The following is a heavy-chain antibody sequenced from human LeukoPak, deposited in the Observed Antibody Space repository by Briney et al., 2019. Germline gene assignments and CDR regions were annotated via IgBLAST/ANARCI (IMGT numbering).Heavy chain of an antibody. Sequence: SETLSLTCTVSGGSINSYYWAWIRQPPGKGPELIGHIYYNGNTNYNPSLKSQVNMSVDTSKKQFSLKLTSVTAADTAVYYCSRFGQQKLVRGYYYYMDVWGKGTTVTVSS. CDR1: GGSINSYY. D-gene: IGHD6-13*01. V-gene: IGHV4-59*12. CDR2: IYYNGNT. CDR3: SRFGQQKLVRGYYYYMDV. J-gene: IGHJ6*03.